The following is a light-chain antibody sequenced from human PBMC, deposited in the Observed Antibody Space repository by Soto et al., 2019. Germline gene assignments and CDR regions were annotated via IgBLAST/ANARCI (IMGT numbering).Light chain of an antibody. J-gene: IGKJ4*01. Sequence: EILMTQSPATLSVSPGERATLSCRASQSISNNLAWYQQKPGQAPRLLIYGASSRATGISARFSGSGSGTEFTLTISSLQSEDFAIYYCQQYNNWPPRGALTFGGGTKVEIK. V-gene: IGKV3-15*01. CDR1: QSISNN. CDR3: QQYNNWPPRGALT. CDR2: GAS.